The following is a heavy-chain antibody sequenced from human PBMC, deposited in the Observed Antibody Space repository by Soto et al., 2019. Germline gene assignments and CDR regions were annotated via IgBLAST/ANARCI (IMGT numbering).Heavy chain of an antibody. CDR1: GYSFTNYW. Sequence: PGESLKISCKGSGYSFTNYWIGWVRQMSGKGLEWMGIIYPGDSDTRYSPSFRGQVTISADKSITTAHLQWSSLKASDTAMYYCARTGSSSPRDYFDSWGQGTLVTVSS. J-gene: IGHJ4*02. D-gene: IGHD6-13*01. CDR2: IYPGDSDT. V-gene: IGHV5-51*01. CDR3: ARTGSSSPRDYFDS.